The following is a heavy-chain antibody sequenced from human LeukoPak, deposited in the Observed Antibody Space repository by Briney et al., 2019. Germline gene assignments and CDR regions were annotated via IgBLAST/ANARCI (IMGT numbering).Heavy chain of an antibody. V-gene: IGHV3-7*03. Sequence: AGGSLGLSCAASGFTFSAHWMSWVRQAPGKGLEWAANIKEDGSEKYYVDSVKGRFTISRDNSKNTLYLQMNSLRAEDTALYYCAKALLVLVVGATDYWGQGTQVTVAS. D-gene: IGHD2-15*01. J-gene: IGHJ4*02. CDR1: GFTFSAHW. CDR2: IKEDGSEK. CDR3: AKALLVLVVGATDY.